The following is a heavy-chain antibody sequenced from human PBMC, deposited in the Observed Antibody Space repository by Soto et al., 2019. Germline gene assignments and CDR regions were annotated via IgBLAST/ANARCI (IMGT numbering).Heavy chain of an antibody. D-gene: IGHD3-10*01. Sequence: QVQLQESGPGLVKPSQTLSLTCTVSGGSISSGGYYWSWIRQHPGKGLEWIGYIYYSGSTYYNPSLKRRGTISVDPSKNQFALKLSSVTAADTAVYYCARDRGARGVIGYFDYWGQGTLVTVSS. CDR3: ARDRGARGVIGYFDY. CDR1: GGSISSGGYY. CDR2: IYYSGST. V-gene: IGHV4-31*03. J-gene: IGHJ4*02.